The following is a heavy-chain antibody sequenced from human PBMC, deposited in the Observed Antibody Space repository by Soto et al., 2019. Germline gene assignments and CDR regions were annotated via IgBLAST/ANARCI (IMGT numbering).Heavy chain of an antibody. CDR2: INHSGST. J-gene: IGHJ6*02. CDR3: ARAAGLELRLPNNYYYGMDV. Sequence: SETLSLTCTVYGGSFSGYYWSWIRQPPGKGLEWIGEINHSGSTNYNPSLKSRVTISVDTSKNQFSLKLSSVTAADTAVYYCARAAGLELRLPNNYYYGMDVWRQGTTVTVSS. D-gene: IGHD1-7*01. V-gene: IGHV4-34*01. CDR1: GGSFSGYY.